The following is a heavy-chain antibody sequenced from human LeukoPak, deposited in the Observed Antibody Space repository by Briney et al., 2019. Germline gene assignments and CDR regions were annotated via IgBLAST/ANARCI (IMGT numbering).Heavy chain of an antibody. J-gene: IGHJ5*02. CDR1: GGSISIYY. V-gene: IGHV4-4*07. Sequence: PSETLSLTCTVSGGSISIYYWSWIRQPAGKGLEWIGRIYTSGSTNYNPSLKSRVTMSVDTSKNQFTLNLSSVTAADTAVYYCARGHGVLGHWFDPWGQGTLVTVSS. CDR3: ARGHGVLGHWFDP. D-gene: IGHD3-10*01. CDR2: IYTSGST.